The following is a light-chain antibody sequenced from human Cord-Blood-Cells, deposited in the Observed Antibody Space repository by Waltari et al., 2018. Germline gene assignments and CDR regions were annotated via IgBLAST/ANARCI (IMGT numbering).Light chain of an antibody. CDR3: SSYTSSSTGV. Sequence: QSALTQPASVSGSPGQSITISCTGTSSDVGGYHYVSWYQQHPGKAPKHMIYDVSNRPAGVSNRISGSKSGNTASLTISGLQAEDEAEYYCSSYTSSSTGVFGTGTKVTVL. CDR1: SSDVGGYHY. CDR2: DVS. J-gene: IGLJ1*01. V-gene: IGLV2-14*03.